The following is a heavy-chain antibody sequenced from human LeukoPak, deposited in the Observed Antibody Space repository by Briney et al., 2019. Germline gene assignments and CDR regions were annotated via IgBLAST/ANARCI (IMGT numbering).Heavy chain of an antibody. CDR1: GFTFSSYG. V-gene: IGHV3-30*18. CDR2: ISYDGSNK. J-gene: IGHJ3*02. CDR3: AKLGYCSGGSCSQNDAFDI. D-gene: IGHD2-15*01. Sequence: GRPLRLSCAASGFTFSSYGMHWVRQAPGKGLEWVAVISYDGSNKYYADSVKGRFTISRDNSKNTLYLQMNSLRAEDTAVYYCAKLGYCSGGSCSQNDAFDIWGQGTMVTVSS.